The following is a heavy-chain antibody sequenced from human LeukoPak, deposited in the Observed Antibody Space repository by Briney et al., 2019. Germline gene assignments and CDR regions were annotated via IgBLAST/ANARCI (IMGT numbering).Heavy chain of an antibody. V-gene: IGHV4-30-4*08. D-gene: IGHD4-17*01. J-gene: IGHJ4*02. CDR1: GGSISSGDYY. CDR3: ARDRSYGDYLFDY. CDR2: IYYSGST. Sequence: PSQTLSLTCTVSGGSISSGDYYWSWIRQRPGRGLEWIGYIYYSGSTYYNPSLKSRVTISVDTSKNQFSLKLSSVTAADTAVYYCARDRSYGDYLFDYWGQGTLVTVSS.